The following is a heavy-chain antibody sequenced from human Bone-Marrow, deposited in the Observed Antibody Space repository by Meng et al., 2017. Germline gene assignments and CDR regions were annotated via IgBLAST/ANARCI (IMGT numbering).Heavy chain of an antibody. J-gene: IGHJ6*02. CDR1: GFTFSSYW. D-gene: IGHD3-3*01. V-gene: IGHV3-7*01. CDR2: IKQDGSEK. Sequence: GESLKISCAASGFTFSSYWMSWVRQAPGKGLEWVANIKQDGSEKYYVDSVKGRFTISRDNAKNSLYLQMNSLRAEDTAVYYCARAPVLRFLEWLYSGGMDVWGQGTTVTVSS. CDR3: ARAPVLRFLEWLYSGGMDV.